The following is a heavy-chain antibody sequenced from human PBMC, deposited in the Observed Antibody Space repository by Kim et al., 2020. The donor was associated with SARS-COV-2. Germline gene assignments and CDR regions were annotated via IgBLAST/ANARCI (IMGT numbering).Heavy chain of an antibody. J-gene: IGHJ4*02. CDR1: GFTFSSYA. Sequence: GGSLRLSCAASGFTFSSYAMHWVRQAPGKGLEWVAVISYDGSNKYYADSVKGRFTISRDNSKNTLYLQMNSLRAEDTAVYYCASDLGAWIQRLHYFDYWGQGTLVTVSS. CDR2: ISYDGSNK. D-gene: IGHD5-18*01. V-gene: IGHV3-30*04. CDR3: ASDLGAWIQRLHYFDY.